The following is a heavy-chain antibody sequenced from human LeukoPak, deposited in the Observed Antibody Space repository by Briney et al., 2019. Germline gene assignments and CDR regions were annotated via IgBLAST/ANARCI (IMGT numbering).Heavy chain of an antibody. D-gene: IGHD5-12*01. Sequence: GGSLRLSCAASGFTFSSYWMSWVRQAPGKGLEWVANIKQDGSEKYYVASVKGRFTISSDNAKNSLYLQMNSMRAEDTAVYYCAREAVATINTNWFDPWGQGTLVTVSS. V-gene: IGHV3-7*01. J-gene: IGHJ5*02. CDR3: AREAVATINTNWFDP. CDR2: IKQDGSEK. CDR1: GFTFSSYW.